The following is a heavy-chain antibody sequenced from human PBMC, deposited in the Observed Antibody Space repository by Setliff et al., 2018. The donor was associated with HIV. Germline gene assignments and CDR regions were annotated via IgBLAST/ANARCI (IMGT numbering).Heavy chain of an antibody. CDR3: ARGVGGYSARKDRELNYYFYMDV. CDR2: IYTSGTT. Sequence: PSETLSLTCTVSGGSITSGHYYWGWIRQPAGKGLEWIGHIYTSGTTNYNTSLKSRVTISGDTSKKRFSLKLSPVTAADTAVYYCARGVGGYSARKDRELNYYFYMDVWGKGTTVTVSS. CDR1: GGSITSGHYY. V-gene: IGHV4-61*09. J-gene: IGHJ6*03. D-gene: IGHD3-16*01.